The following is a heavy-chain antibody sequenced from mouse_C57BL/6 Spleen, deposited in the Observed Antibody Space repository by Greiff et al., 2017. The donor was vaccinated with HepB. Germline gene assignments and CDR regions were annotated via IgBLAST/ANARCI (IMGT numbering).Heavy chain of an antibody. J-gene: IGHJ4*01. V-gene: IGHV1-82*01. D-gene: IGHD2-1*01. CDR3: ARRAYGNLYYYAMDY. CDR1: GYAFSSSW. Sequence: QVQLKQSGPELVKPGASVKISCKASGYAFSSSWMNWVKQRPGKGLEWIGRIYPGDGDTNYNGKFKGKATLTADKSSSTAYMQLSSLTSEDSAVYFCARRAYGNLYYYAMDYWGQGTSVTVSS. CDR2: IYPGDGDT.